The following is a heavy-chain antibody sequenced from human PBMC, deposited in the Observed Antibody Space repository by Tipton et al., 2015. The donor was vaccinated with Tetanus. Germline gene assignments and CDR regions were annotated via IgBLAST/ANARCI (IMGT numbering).Heavy chain of an antibody. D-gene: IGHD1-26*01. J-gene: IGHJ4*02. CDR1: GFTFDDYT. Sequence: GSLRLSCAASGFTFDDYTMHWVRQVPGKGLEWVSLITWDGGSTNYADSVKGRFTISRDNSKNSLYLQMNSLRTEDTALYYCAKPVPRGSYTPNYFFDSWGPGALVTVSS. CDR2: ITWDGGST. V-gene: IGHV3-43*01. CDR3: AKPVPRGSYTPNYFFDS.